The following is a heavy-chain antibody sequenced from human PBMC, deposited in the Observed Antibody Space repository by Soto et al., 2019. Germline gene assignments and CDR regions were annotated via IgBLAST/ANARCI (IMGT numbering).Heavy chain of an antibody. V-gene: IGHV3-23*01. CDR3: AKEPVGPDWYFDL. CDR2: ISGSGIII. CDR1: GFTFRSYA. J-gene: IGHJ2*01. Sequence: GGSLRLSCAASGFTFRSYAMSWVRQAPGKGLEWVSGISGSGIIIHCADSVKGRFTVSRDNSKNTLYLQMNSLRAEDTAVYNCAKEPVGPDWYFDLWGRGTLVTVSS.